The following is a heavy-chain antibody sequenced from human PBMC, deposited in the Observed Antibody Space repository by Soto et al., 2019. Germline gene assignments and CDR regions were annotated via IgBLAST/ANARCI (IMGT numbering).Heavy chain of an antibody. CDR1: GFTFGDYA. Sequence: GGSLRLSCTASGFTFGDYAMSWVRQAPGKGLEWVGFIRSKAYGGATEYAASVKGRFTISRDDSKSIAYLQMNSLKTEDTAVYYCTFDYDFWSGYKIYYYYYGMDVWGQGTTVTVSS. CDR3: TFDYDFWSGYKIYYYYYGMDV. D-gene: IGHD3-3*01. V-gene: IGHV3-49*04. J-gene: IGHJ6*02. CDR2: IRSKAYGGAT.